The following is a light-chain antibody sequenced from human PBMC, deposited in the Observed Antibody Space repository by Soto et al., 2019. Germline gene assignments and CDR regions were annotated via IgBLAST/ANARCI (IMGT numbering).Light chain of an antibody. V-gene: IGLV2-8*01. Sequence: QSVLTQPPSASGSPGQSVTISCTGTSSDVGGYNYVSWYQQHPGKAPKLMIYEVSKRPSGVPDRFSGSKSGNTASLTVSGLQAEDEADYYCSSYAGSPVVFGGGTQLTVL. CDR2: EVS. CDR1: SSDVGGYNY. J-gene: IGLJ2*01. CDR3: SSYAGSPVV.